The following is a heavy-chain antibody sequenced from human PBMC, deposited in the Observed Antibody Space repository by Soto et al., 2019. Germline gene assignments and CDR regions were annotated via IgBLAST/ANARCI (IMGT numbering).Heavy chain of an antibody. J-gene: IGHJ6*02. CDR2: ISAYNGNT. CDR3: ARHSSSSYNYYYGMDV. V-gene: IGHV1-18*01. Sequence: ASVKVSCKASGYTFTSYGISWVRQAPGQGLEWMGWISAYNGNTNYAQKLQGRVTMTTDTSTSTAYMELRSLRSDDTAVYYCARHSSSSYNYYYGMDVWGQGTTVTVSS. CDR1: GYTFTSYG. D-gene: IGHD6-6*01.